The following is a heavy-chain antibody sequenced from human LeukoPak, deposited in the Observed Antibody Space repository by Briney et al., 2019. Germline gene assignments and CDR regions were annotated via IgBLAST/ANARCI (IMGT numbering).Heavy chain of an antibody. D-gene: IGHD2-15*01. CDR1: GGTFNSYP. Sequence: ASVKVSCKASGGTFNSYPISWVRQAPGQGLEWMGWIDPNRGDTNFAQKFQGRVTMTRDTSITTAYLELSSLRADDTAVYYCARVQLGSIALLHWGQGTLVTVSS. CDR3: ARVQLGSIALLH. V-gene: IGHV1-2*02. J-gene: IGHJ4*02. CDR2: IDPNRGDT.